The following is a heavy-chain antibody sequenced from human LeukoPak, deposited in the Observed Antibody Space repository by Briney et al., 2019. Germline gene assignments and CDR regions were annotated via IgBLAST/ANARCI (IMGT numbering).Heavy chain of an antibody. J-gene: IGHJ6*03. CDR2: IDYSGST. CDR3: ARSLGGLRYYYYYMDV. CDR1: GGSISSYY. V-gene: IGHV4-59*08. Sequence: SETLSLTCVVSGGSISSYYWSWIRQPPGKGLEWIGYIDYSGSTNYNPSLKSRVTIAVDPSKSQFSLKLGSVTAADTAVYYCARSLGGLRYYYYYMDVWGKGTTVTVSS. D-gene: IGHD3-16*01.